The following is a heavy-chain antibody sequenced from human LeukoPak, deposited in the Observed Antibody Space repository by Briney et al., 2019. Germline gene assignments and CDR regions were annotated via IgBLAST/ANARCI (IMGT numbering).Heavy chain of an antibody. D-gene: IGHD1-1*01. CDR1: GFTFSSYA. V-gene: IGHV3-30*04. Sequence: GRSLRLSCAASGFTFSSYAMHWVRQAPGKGLEWVAVISYDGSNKYYADSVKGRFTISRDNSKNTLYLQMNSLRAEDTAVYYCARAETSWTLYWYFDLWGRGTLVTVSS. CDR3: ARAETSWTLYWYFDL. CDR2: ISYDGSNK. J-gene: IGHJ2*01.